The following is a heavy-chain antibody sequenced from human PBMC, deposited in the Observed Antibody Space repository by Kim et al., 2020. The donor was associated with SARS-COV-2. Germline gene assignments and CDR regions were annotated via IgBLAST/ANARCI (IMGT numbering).Heavy chain of an antibody. CDR2: ISYSGST. V-gene: IGHV4-39*01. CDR3: ARCHRFYGMDV. CDR1: GGSFSSSTYY. J-gene: IGHJ6*02. Sequence: SETLSLTCTVSGGSFSSSTYYWGWIRQPPGKGLEWIASISYSGSTHYNPSLKSQVTISEDTSKSQFSLKLSSVTAADTAVYYCARCHRFYGMDVWGQGTTVTVSS.